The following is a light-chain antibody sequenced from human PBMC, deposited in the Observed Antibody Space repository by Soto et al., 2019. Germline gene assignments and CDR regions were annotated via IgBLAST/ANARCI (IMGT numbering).Light chain of an antibody. CDR3: QQYNDWPPQLT. Sequence: EIVMTQSPATLSVSPGERATVSCRASQSVSIKLAWYQQKPGQAPRLLIYAASTRATDIPARFSGSGSGTEFTLTISSLQSEDSAVSYCQQYNDWPPQLTFGGGTKVEIK. CDR1: QSVSIK. CDR2: AAS. J-gene: IGKJ4*01. V-gene: IGKV3-15*01.